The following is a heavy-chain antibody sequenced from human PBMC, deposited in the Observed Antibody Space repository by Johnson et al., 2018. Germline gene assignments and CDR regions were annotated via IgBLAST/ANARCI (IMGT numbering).Heavy chain of an antibody. CDR2: ISYDGSNK. V-gene: IGHV3-30-3*01. CDR3: ARDVYSYDSSAFSY. D-gene: IGHD3-22*01. J-gene: IGHJ4*02. CDR1: GFTFSSYA. Sequence: QVQLVQSGGGVVQPGRSLRLSCAASGFTFSSYAMHWVRQAPGKGLEWVAVISYDGSNKYYADSVKGRFTISRDNSKNTLYLQMNSLRAEDTAVDYCARDVYSYDSSAFSYWGQGTLVTVSS.